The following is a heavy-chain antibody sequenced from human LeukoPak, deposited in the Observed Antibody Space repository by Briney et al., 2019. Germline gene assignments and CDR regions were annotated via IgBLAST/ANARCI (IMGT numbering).Heavy chain of an antibody. D-gene: IGHD5-12*01. V-gene: IGHV1-2*02. CDR1: GYTFTGYY. CDR3: ARVLSGYEGGSFFDY. CDR2: INPNSGGT. Sequence: ASVKVSCKASGYTFTGYYMHWVRQAPGQGLEWMGWINPNSGGTNYAQKFQGRVTMTRDTSISTAYMELSRLRSDDTAVYYCARVLSGYEGGSFFDYWGQGTLVTVSS. J-gene: IGHJ4*02.